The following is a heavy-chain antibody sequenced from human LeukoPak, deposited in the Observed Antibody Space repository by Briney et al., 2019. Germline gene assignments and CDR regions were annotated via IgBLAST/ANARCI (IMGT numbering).Heavy chain of an antibody. CDR3: ARESGSYEAYFDY. Sequence: SVKVSCKASGGTFSSYAISWVRQAPGQGLEWMGRIFPIFATANYAQKFQGRVTITADESTSTAYMELSGLRSEDTAVYYCARESGSYEAYFDYWGQGTLVTVSS. D-gene: IGHD1-26*01. CDR2: IFPIFATA. V-gene: IGHV1-69*15. CDR1: GGTFSSYA. J-gene: IGHJ4*02.